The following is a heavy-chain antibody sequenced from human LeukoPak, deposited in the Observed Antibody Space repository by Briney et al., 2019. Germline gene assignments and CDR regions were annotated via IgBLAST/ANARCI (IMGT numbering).Heavy chain of an antibody. V-gene: IGHV5-51*01. D-gene: IGHD3-22*01. Sequence: GESLKISCKGSGYSFTSYWIGWVRQMPGKGLEWMGIIYPGDSDTRYSPSFQGQVTISADKSISTAYLQWSSLKASDTAMYYCASSHYDSSGYLAYFDYWGQGTLVTVSS. CDR1: GYSFTSYW. J-gene: IGHJ4*02. CDR2: IYPGDSDT. CDR3: ASSHYDSSGYLAYFDY.